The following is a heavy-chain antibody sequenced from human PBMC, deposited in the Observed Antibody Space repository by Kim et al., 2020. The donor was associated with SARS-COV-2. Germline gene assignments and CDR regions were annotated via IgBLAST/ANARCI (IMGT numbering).Heavy chain of an antibody. V-gene: IGHV3-33*01. CDR2: IWYDGSKK. CDR1: GFTFSSYG. J-gene: IGHJ4*02. CDR3: AMAIYGGAKVG. Sequence: GGSLRLSCAASGFTFSSYGMHWVRQAPGKGLEWVAVIWYDGSKKYYADSVKGRFTISRDNSKNTLYLQMNSLRAEDTAVYYCAMAIYGGAKVGWGQGTLVTVSS. D-gene: IGHD1-26*01.